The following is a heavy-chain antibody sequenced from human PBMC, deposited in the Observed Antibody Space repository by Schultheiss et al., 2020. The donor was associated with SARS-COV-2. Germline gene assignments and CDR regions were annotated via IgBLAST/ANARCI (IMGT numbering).Heavy chain of an antibody. D-gene: IGHD5-12*01. CDR3: TTEVLYSGYDYTDY. CDR1: GFTFSSYG. J-gene: IGHJ4*02. V-gene: IGHV3-9*01. CDR2: ISWNSGSI. Sequence: SLKISCAASGFTFSSYGMHWVRQAPGKGLEWVSGISWNSGSIGYADSVKGRFTISRDNAKNSLYLQMNSLRAEDTALYYCTTEVLYSGYDYTDYWGQGTLVTVSS.